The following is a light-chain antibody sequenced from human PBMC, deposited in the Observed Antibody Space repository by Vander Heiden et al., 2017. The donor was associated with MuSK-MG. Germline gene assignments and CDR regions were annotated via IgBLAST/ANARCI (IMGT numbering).Light chain of an antibody. V-gene: IGKV3-20*01. CDR3: QYFSSSPPYT. CDR2: GAS. J-gene: IGKJ2*01. Sequence: VLPQSPGTLSLFPGERATLYCRASESFSSSYLVWYQQKPGQAPRLLIHGASTRATGIPDRFIGSGSGTDFTLTISRLEPEDFAVYYCQYFSSSPPYTFGQGTKLEIK. CDR1: ESFSSSY.